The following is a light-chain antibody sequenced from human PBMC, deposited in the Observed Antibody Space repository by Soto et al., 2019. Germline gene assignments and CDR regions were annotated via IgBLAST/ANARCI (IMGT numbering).Light chain of an antibody. V-gene: IGKV3-15*01. CDR3: QQYNNWPPYT. CDR1: QSVGTN. J-gene: IGKJ2*01. CDR2: SAS. Sequence: IVMTQSPATLSVSPGESATLSCRASQSVGTNLAWYQQTPGQAPRVLIHSASTRATGIPARFSGSGSDTEFTLTISGLQSEDFAIYYCQQYNNWPPYTFGQGTTLENK.